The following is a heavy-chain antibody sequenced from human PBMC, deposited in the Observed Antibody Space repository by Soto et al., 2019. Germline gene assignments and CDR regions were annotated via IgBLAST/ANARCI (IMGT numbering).Heavy chain of an antibody. CDR3: ATDFSAIAAAGVFDY. CDR2: FDPEDGET. J-gene: IGHJ4*02. Sequence: ASVKVSCKVSGYTLTELSMRWVRQAPGKGLEWMGGFDPEDGETIYAQKFQGRVTMTEDTSTDTAYMELSSLRSEDTAVYYCATDFSAIAAAGVFDYWGQGTLVTVSS. D-gene: IGHD6-13*01. CDR1: GYTLTELS. V-gene: IGHV1-24*01.